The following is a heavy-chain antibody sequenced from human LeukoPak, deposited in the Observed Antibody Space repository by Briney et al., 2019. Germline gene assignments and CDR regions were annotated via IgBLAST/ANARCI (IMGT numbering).Heavy chain of an antibody. V-gene: IGHV4-34*01. CDR1: GGSFSGYY. CDR2: INHSGST. J-gene: IGHJ4*02. D-gene: IGHD3-22*01. CDR3: ARGALFYYDSSGYYDTSVFDY. Sequence: PSETLSLTCAVYGGSFSGYYWSWIRQPPGKGLEWIGEINHSGSTNYNPSLKSRVTISVDTSKNQFSLKLSSVTAADTAVYYCARGALFYYDSSGYYDTSVFDYWGQGTLVTVSS.